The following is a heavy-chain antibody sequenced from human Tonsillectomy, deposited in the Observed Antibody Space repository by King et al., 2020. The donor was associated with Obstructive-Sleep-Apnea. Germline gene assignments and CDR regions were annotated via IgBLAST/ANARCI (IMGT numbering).Heavy chain of an antibody. CDR3: AKDNSSGWYRGLDY. J-gene: IGHJ4*02. CDR2: IIWNSVSI. Sequence: VQLVESGGGLVQPGRSLRLSCAASGFTFENYAMHWVRQAPGTGLEWVSGIIWNSVSISYAASVKGRFTTSRDNAKNSLYLQMNSLRAEDTALYYCAKDNSSGWYRGLDYWGQGTLVSVSS. V-gene: IGHV3-9*01. CDR1: GFTFENYA. D-gene: IGHD6-19*01.